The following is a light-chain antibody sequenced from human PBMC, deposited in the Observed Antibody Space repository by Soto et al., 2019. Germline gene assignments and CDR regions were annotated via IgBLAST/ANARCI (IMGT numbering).Light chain of an antibody. CDR2: GAS. Sequence: EIVLTQSPGTLSLSPGERATLSCRASQSVSSSYLAWYQQKPGQAPRVLIYGASIRATGIPDRFSGSGSGTDFTLTISRLEPEDLAVYYCQQDGSSPPYTFGQGTKLEIK. CDR3: QQDGSSPPYT. CDR1: QSVSSSY. V-gene: IGKV3-20*01. J-gene: IGKJ2*01.